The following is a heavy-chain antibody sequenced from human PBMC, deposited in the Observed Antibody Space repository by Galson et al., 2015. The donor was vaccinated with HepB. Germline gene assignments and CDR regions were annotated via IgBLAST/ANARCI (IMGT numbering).Heavy chain of an antibody. V-gene: IGHV4-4*07. CDR3: ARLETVMVRTFDY. J-gene: IGHJ4*02. D-gene: IGHD5-18*01. CDR1: GGSISSYY. Sequence: LSLTCTVSGGSISSYYRSWIRQPAGKGLEWIGRINTSGSTNYNPSLKSRVTMSVDTSKNQFSLKLSSVTAADTAVYYCARLETVMVRTFDYWGQGILVTVSS. CDR2: INTSGST.